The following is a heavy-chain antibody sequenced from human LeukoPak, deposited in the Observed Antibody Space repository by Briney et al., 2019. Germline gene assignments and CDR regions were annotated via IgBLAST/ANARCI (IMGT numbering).Heavy chain of an antibody. J-gene: IGHJ4*02. V-gene: IGHV4-34*01. CDR3: ARDNPQWLVFQETPNFDY. Sequence: SETLSLTCAVYGGSFSGYYRSWIRQPPGKGLEWIGEINHSGSTNYNPSLKSRVTISVDTSKNQFSLKLSSVTAADTAVYYCARDNPQWLVFQETPNFDYWGQGTLVTVSS. D-gene: IGHD6-19*01. CDR2: INHSGST. CDR1: GGSFSGYY.